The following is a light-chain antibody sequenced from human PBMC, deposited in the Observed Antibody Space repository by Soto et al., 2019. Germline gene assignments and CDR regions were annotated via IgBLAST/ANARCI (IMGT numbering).Light chain of an antibody. Sequence: QSVLTQPASVSGSPGQSITISCTGTSSDVGGYNYVSWYQQHPGKAPKLMIYDVSNRPSGVSNRFSGCKSGNTASLTISGLQAADEADYYCSSYTSSSTLEVFGGGTKLTVL. V-gene: IGLV2-14*01. J-gene: IGLJ3*02. CDR1: SSDVGGYNY. CDR2: DVS. CDR3: SSYTSSSTLEV.